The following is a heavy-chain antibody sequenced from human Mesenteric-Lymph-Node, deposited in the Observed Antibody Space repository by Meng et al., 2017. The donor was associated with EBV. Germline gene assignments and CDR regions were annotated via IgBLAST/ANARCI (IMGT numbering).Heavy chain of an antibody. Sequence: QVQIHQRGHGCLKLSETLSLTCACYGGSFSGYSWSWIRQPPGKGLEWIGEINHSGSTNYTPSLKSRVTISVDTSKNQFSLKLSSVTAADTAVYYCARGMATIIWGQGTLVTVSS. CDR3: ARGMATII. V-gene: IGHV4-34*01. CDR1: GGSFSGYS. CDR2: INHSGST. D-gene: IGHD5-24*01. J-gene: IGHJ4*02.